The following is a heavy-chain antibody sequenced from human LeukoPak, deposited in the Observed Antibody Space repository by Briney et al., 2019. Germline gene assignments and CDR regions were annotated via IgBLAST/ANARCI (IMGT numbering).Heavy chain of an antibody. V-gene: IGHV4-34*01. CDR3: ARVKFPVDP. CDR2: INHSGST. CDR1: GGSISSYY. J-gene: IGHJ5*02. Sequence: SETLSLTCTVSGGSISSYYWSWIRQPPGKGLEWIGEINHSGSTNYNPSLKSRVTISVDTSKNQFSLKLSSVTAADTAVYYCARVKFPVDPWGQGTLVTVSS.